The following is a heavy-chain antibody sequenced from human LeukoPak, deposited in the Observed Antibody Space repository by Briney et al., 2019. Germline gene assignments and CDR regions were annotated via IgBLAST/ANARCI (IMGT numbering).Heavy chain of an antibody. D-gene: IGHD3-3*01. V-gene: IGHV4-59*01. J-gene: IGHJ6*02. CDR3: ARKTIFGVVPYGMDV. Sequence: SETLSLTCTVSGGSISSYYWSWIRQPPEKGLEWIGYIYYSGSTNYNPSLKSRVTISVDTSKNQFSLKLSSVTAADTAVYYCARKTIFGVVPYGMDVWGQGTTVTVTS. CDR2: IYYSGST. CDR1: GGSISSYY.